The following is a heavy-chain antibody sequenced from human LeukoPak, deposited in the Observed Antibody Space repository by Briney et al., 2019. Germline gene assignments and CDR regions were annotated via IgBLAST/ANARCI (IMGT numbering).Heavy chain of an antibody. CDR2: IYYSGST. CDR3: ARQSNVDTAMITYYYYGMDV. Sequence: SETLSLTCTVSGGSISSGDYYWSWIRQPPGKGLEWIGYIYYSGSTYYNPSLKSRVTISVDTSKNQFPLKLSSVTAADTAVYYCARQSNVDTAMITYYYYGMDVWGQGTTVTVSS. V-gene: IGHV4-30-4*01. J-gene: IGHJ6*02. D-gene: IGHD5-18*01. CDR1: GGSISSGDYY.